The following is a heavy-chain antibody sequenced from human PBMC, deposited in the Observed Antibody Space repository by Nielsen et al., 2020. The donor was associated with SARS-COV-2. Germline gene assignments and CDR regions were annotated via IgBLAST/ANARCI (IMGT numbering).Heavy chain of an antibody. D-gene: IGHD3-3*01. Sequence: SETLSLTCTVSGGSISSGGYYWSWIRQHPGKGLEWIGYIYYSGSTYYNPSLKSRVTISVDTSKNQFSLKLSSVTAADTAVYYCASPSAVFGVDVGAFDIWGQGTMVTVSS. V-gene: IGHV4-31*03. CDR2: IYYSGST. CDR3: ASPSAVFGVDVGAFDI. J-gene: IGHJ3*02. CDR1: GGSISSGGYY.